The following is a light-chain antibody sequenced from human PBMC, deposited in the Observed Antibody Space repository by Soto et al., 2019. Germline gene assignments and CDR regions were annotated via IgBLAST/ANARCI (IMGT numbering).Light chain of an antibody. CDR3: CSYAASPVV. CDR2: DVT. J-gene: IGLJ2*01. Sequence: QSVLTQPRSVSGSPGQSVTISCTGTSSDVCGYDYVSWYQQPPGKAPKLMIYDVTKRPSGVPDRFSGSKSGNTASLTISGLHDEDEGDYYCCSYAASPVVFGGGTKVTVL. V-gene: IGLV2-11*01. CDR1: SSDVCGYDY.